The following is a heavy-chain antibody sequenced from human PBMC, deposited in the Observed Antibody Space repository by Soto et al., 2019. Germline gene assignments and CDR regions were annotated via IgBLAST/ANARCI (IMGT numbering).Heavy chain of an antibody. D-gene: IGHD3-10*01. Sequence: SETLSLTCTVSGGSISSGGYYWSWIRQHPGKGLEWIGYIYYSGSTYYNPSLKSRVTISVDTSKNQFSLKLSSVTAADTAVYYCARVSGRVTRVRGVKDAFEMWRQGTMVTVSS. CDR1: GGSISSGGYY. CDR2: IYYSGST. V-gene: IGHV4-31*03. J-gene: IGHJ3*02. CDR3: ARVSGRVTRVRGVKDAFEM.